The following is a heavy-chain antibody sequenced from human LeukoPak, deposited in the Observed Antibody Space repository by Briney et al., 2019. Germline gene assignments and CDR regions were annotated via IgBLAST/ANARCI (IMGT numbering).Heavy chain of an antibody. CDR3: AREGGFYRPLDY. CDR1: GGSVTSTNW. Sequence: PSETLSLTCVVSGGSVTSTNWWTWVRQPPGKGLEWIGEVHLDGRTNYNPSLKSRLILTVDLPKYHISLKLTSVTAADTAAYYCAREGGFYRPLDYSGQGTLVTVSS. J-gene: IGHJ4*02. CDR2: VHLDGRT. V-gene: IGHV4-4*02. D-gene: IGHD3-3*01.